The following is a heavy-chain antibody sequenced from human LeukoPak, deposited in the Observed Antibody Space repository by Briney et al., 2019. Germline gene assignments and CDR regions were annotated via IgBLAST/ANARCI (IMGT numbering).Heavy chain of an antibody. CDR2: IFPGDSDT. CDR3: ASEYCSGGNCYFDY. CDR1: EYSFATYW. Sequence: GESLKISCKGSEYSFATYWLGWVRQMPGQGLEWMGMIFPGDSDTRYSPSFQGQVTISADKSISTAYLQWSSLKASDTAIYYCASEYCSGGNCYFDYWGQGTLVTVSS. V-gene: IGHV5-51*01. D-gene: IGHD2-15*01. J-gene: IGHJ4*02.